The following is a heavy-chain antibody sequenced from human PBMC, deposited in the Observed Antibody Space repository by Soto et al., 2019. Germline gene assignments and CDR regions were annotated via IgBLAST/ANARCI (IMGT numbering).Heavy chain of an antibody. Sequence: GSLRLSCAASGFTFSSYDMHWVRQATGKGLEWVSAIGTAGDTYYPGSVKGRFTISRENAKNSLYLQMNSLRAEDTAVYYCARGGGPSPDFDYWGQGTLVTVSS. D-gene: IGHD2-15*01. CDR2: IGTAGDT. J-gene: IGHJ4*02. CDR3: ARGGGPSPDFDY. CDR1: GFTFSSYD. V-gene: IGHV3-13*01.